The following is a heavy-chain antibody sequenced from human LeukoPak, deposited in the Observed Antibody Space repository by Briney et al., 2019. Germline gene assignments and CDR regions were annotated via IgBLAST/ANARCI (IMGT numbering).Heavy chain of an antibody. D-gene: IGHD5-18*01. V-gene: IGHV4-39*01. CDR3: ASHRGYSYGYNY. J-gene: IGHJ4*02. Sequence: KPSETLSLTCTVSGGSISSSSYYWGWIRQPPGKGLEWIGSIYYSGSTYYNPSLKRRVTISVDTSKNQFSLKLSSVTAADTAVYYCASHRGYSYGYNYWGQGTLVTVSS. CDR1: GGSISSSSYY. CDR2: IYYSGST.